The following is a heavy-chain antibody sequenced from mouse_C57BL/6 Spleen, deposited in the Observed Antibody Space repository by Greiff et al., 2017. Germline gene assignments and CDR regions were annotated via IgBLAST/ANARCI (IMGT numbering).Heavy chain of an antibody. CDR3: ARHGVRSFWFAY. J-gene: IGHJ3*01. CDR2: FYPGSGSI. V-gene: IGHV1-62-2*01. Sequence: VQRVESGAELVKPGASVKLSCKASGYTFTEYTIHWVKQRSGQGLEWIGWFYPGSGSIKYNEKFKDKATLTADKSSRAVYMELSRLTSEDSAVYVCARHGVRSFWFAYCGQGTLVTVSA. CDR1: GYTFTEYT. D-gene: IGHD1-1*01.